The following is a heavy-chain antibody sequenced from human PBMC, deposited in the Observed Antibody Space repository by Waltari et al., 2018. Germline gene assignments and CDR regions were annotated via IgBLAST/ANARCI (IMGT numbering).Heavy chain of an antibody. Sequence: QVQLVQSGTAVKKPGASVKVSCQASGSSFTDYHLHWVRQTPGQGLEWLGWINPKNGDTGYAQNFLGRVTMTRDTSINTVYMDLSGLRSDDTAVFYCARDPGPIVGAPDYWGQGTLVTVSS. CDR3: ARDPGPIVGAPDY. V-gene: IGHV1-2*02. CDR1: GSSFTDYH. J-gene: IGHJ4*02. D-gene: IGHD1-26*01. CDR2: INPKNGDT.